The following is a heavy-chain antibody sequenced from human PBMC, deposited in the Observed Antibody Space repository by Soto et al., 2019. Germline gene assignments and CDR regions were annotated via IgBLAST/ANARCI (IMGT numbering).Heavy chain of an antibody. CDR1: GFTFSDYG. CDR2: IAYDGSNK. J-gene: IGHJ4*02. V-gene: IGHV3-30*18. CDR3: AKNHQRAPSRDGYNLIDY. Sequence: GGSLRLSCAASGFTFSDYGMHWVRQAPGKGLEWVAVIAYDGSNKYYADSVKGRFTISRDNSKNTLYLQMDSLRAEDTAVYYCAKNHQRAPSRDGYNLIDYWGQGTLVTVSS. D-gene: IGHD5-12*01.